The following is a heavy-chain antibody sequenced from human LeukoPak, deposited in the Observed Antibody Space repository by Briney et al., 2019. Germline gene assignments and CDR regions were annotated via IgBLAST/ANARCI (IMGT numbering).Heavy chain of an antibody. CDR3: ARAQGYSGYDSPFDY. CDR2: IYYSGST. CDR1: GGSISSGDYY. V-gene: IGHV4-30-4*01. J-gene: IGHJ4*02. D-gene: IGHD5-12*01. Sequence: SETLSLTCTVSGGSISSGDYYWSWIRQPPGKGLEWIGYIYYSGSTYYNPSLKSRVTISVDTSKYQFSLKLSSVTAADTAVYYCARAQGYSGYDSPFDYWGQGTLVTVSS.